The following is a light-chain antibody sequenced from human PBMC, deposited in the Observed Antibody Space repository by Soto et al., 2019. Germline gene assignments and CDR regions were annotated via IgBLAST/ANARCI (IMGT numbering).Light chain of an antibody. CDR2: GNS. Sequence: QSVLTQPPSVSGAPGQRVTISCTGSSSNIGAGYDVHWYQQLPGTAPKLLIYGNSNRPSGVPDRFSGSKSGTSASLAITGPQDEDEADYYCQSYDRSLSGVVFGGGTMPTVL. J-gene: IGLJ2*01. V-gene: IGLV1-40*01. CDR1: SSNIGAGYD. CDR3: QSYDRSLSGVV.